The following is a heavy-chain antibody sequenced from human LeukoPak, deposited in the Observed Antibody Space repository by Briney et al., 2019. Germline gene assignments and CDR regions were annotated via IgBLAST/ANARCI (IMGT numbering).Heavy chain of an antibody. Sequence: GGSLRLSCAASGFTVSSNYMSWVRQAPGKGLEWVSVIYSGGSTYYTDSVKGRFTISRDNSKNTLYLQMNSLRAEDTAVYYCARGKYDSSGYRYYYYGMDVWGQGTTVTVSS. CDR3: ARGKYDSSGYRYYYYGMDV. D-gene: IGHD3-22*01. CDR2: IYSGGST. J-gene: IGHJ6*02. V-gene: IGHV3-53*01. CDR1: GFTVSSNY.